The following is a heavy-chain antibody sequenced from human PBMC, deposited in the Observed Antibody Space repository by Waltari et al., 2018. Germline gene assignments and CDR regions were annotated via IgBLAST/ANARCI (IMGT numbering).Heavy chain of an antibody. CDR1: GGSISSSSYY. CDR2: IYYSGST. CDR3: ARQGHYDFWTGYYLFDY. Sequence: QLQLQESGPGLVKPSETLSLTCTVSGGSISSSSYYWGWIRQPPGKGLEWIGSIYYSGSTYYNPSLKSRVTLSVDTSKNHFSLKLSSVTAADTALYYCARQGHYDFWTGYYLFDYWGQGTLVTVSS. J-gene: IGHJ4*02. V-gene: IGHV4-39*01. D-gene: IGHD3-3*01.